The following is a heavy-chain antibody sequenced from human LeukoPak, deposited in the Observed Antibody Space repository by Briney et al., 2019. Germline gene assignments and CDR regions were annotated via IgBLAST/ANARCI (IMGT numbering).Heavy chain of an antibody. CDR1: GGSISISSYY. D-gene: IGHD6-6*01. V-gene: IGHV4-39*07. CDR2: IYYSGST. J-gene: IGHJ4*02. Sequence: SETLSLTCTVSGGSISISSYYWAWIRQPPGKGLEWIGSIYYSGSTYYNPPLKSRVTISVDTSKNQFSLKLSSVTAADTAVYYCARGVPYLFDYWGQGTLVTVSS. CDR3: ARGVPYLFDY.